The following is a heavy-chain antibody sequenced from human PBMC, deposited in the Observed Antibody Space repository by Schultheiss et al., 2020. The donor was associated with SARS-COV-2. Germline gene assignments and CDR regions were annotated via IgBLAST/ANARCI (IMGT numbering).Heavy chain of an antibody. CDR2: ISSSSSTI. CDR1: GGSFSGYY. CDR3: ARDRWELLYDAFDI. Sequence: LSLTCAVYGGSFSGYYWSWIRQPPGKGLEWVSYISSSSSTIYYADSVKGRFTISRDNSKNTLYLQMNSLRAEDTAVYYCARDRWELLYDAFDIWGQGTMVTVSS. V-gene: IGHV3-11*04. J-gene: IGHJ3*02. D-gene: IGHD1-26*01.